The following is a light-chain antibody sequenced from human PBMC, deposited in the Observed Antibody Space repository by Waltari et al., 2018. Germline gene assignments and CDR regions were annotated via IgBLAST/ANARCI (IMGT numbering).Light chain of an antibody. CDR3: QQYRDWYS. J-gene: IGKJ2*01. CDR1: HGIGTN. CDR2: DAS. Sequence: DIVMPQSPAILSVSPGAGATLSCRASHGIGTNLAWYQKKPGQAHRLLIYDASTRAPGIPARFTGGGSGTEFTLVINSLQSEDSALYFCQQYRDWYSFGQGTKLEIK. V-gene: IGKV3-15*01.